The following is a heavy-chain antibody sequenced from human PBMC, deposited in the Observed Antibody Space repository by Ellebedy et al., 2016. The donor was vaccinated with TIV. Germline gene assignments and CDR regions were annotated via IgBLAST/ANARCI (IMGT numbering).Heavy chain of an antibody. CDR3: TKRGVAWAAFDI. V-gene: IGHV3-23*01. D-gene: IGHD7-27*01. Sequence: PGGSLRLSCAASGFTFRAFAMNWVRQAPGKGLEWVSAISPSGDITYFADSVKGRFTISRDNSQDTVHLQMHSLRAEDTAVYYCTKRGVAWAAFDIWGPGTLVTVSS. J-gene: IGHJ3*02. CDR2: ISPSGDIT. CDR1: GFTFRAFA.